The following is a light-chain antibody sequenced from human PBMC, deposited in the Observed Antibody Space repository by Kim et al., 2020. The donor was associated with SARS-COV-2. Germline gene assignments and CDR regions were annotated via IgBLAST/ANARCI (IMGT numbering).Light chain of an antibody. J-gene: IGLJ3*02. V-gene: IGLV3-27*01. Sequence: SVAPGQTAKITCSGDVLASDFARGVQQKAGQGPGVGMYKDNEGPPGIPERFPGSSSGTTVTLTISGARAEDEAEYYWYSAADKRVMFGGGTQLNVL. CDR2: KDN. CDR3: YSAADKRVM. CDR1: VLASDF.